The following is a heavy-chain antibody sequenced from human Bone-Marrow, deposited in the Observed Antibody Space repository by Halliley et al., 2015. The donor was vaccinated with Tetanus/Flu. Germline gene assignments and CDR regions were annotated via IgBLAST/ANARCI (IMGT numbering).Heavy chain of an antibody. D-gene: IGHD6-6*01. CDR3: ARSKFGSSEFDY. J-gene: IGHJ4*02. Sequence: LGFIFPSAPYPRYSPSFEGQITISADKSANIAYLQRDSLEASDTAMYYCARSKFGSSEFDYWGQGTPVTVSS. CDR2: IFPSAPYP. V-gene: IGHV5-51*01.